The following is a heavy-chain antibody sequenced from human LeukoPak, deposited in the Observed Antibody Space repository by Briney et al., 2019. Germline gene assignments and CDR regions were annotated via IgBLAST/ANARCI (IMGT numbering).Heavy chain of an antibody. Sequence: GGSLRLSCAASGFTFSSYSMNWVRQAPGKGLEWVSSISSSSSYIYYADSVKGRFTISRDNAKNSLYLQMNGLRAEDTAVYYCASISTYYYDSSGSAPRTRAAFDTAYWGQGTLVTVSS. J-gene: IGHJ4*02. V-gene: IGHV3-21*01. CDR1: GFTFSSYS. CDR2: ISSSSSYI. D-gene: IGHD3-22*01. CDR3: ASISTYYYDSSGSAPRTRAAFDTAY.